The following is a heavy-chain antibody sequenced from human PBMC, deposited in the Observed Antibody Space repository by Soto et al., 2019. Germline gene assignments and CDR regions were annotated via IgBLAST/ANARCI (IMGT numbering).Heavy chain of an antibody. D-gene: IGHD3-10*02. CDR2: LIHGGST. Sequence: SQTLSLTCAIYNSSLGAFHWTWIRQPPGKGLEWIGELIHGGSTNYNPSLKSRVTFSLDTSKSQFSLHVMSVTAADTAVYYCARSPLSYDYVRQTWREVGDSFDVWGRGTSVTVAS. J-gene: IGHJ3*01. CDR3: ARSPLSYDYVRQTWREVGDSFDV. V-gene: IGHV4-34*12. CDR1: NSSLGAFH.